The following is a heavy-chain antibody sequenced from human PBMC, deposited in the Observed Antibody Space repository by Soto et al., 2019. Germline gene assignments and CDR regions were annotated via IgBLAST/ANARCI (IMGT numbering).Heavy chain of an antibody. V-gene: IGHV2-5*02. D-gene: IGHD2-2*01. CDR1: GFSLSTSEVG. Sequence: QITLKESGPTLVKPTQTLTLTCTFSGFSLSTSEVGVGWIRQPPGKALEWLALLYWDDDKRYNPSLKSRLTIPKDTSKNQVVLTLTNMDPVDTATYYCVHRAAMGGNTWLPGHWGQGTLVTVSS. J-gene: IGHJ4*02. CDR3: VHRAAMGGNTWLPGH. CDR2: LYWDDDK.